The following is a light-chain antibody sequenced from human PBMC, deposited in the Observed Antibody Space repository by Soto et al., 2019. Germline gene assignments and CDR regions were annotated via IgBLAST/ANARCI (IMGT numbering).Light chain of an antibody. CDR1: QGVSGY. J-gene: IGKJ3*01. CDR3: QQRRNWPPECT. Sequence: EIVLTQSPATLSLSPGERATLSCRASQGVSGYLAWYQQKPGQAPRLLMYDASSRATGIPARFSGSGSGTDFTLTISSLEPEDFAVYYCQQRRNWPPECTFGPGTKLDMK. CDR2: DAS. V-gene: IGKV3-11*01.